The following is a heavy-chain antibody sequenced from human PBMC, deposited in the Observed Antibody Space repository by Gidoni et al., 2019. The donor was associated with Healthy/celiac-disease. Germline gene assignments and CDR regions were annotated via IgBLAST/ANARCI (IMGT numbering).Heavy chain of an antibody. CDR2: IISSSSYI. CDR3: ARDPSPDYGLNYYHYYMDV. J-gene: IGHJ6*03. CDR1: GFTFSSYS. Sequence: EVQLVESGGGLVKPGGSLSLSCAASGFTFSSYSMNWVRQAPGKGLEWVSSIISSSSYIYYADSVKGRFTIYRDNAKNSLYLQMNSLRAEDTAVYYCARDPSPDYGLNYYHYYMDVWGKGTTVTVSS. V-gene: IGHV3-21*01. D-gene: IGHD3-10*01.